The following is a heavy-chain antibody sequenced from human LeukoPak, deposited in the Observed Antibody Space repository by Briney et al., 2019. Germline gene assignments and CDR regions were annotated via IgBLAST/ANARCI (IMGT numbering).Heavy chain of an antibody. CDR3: ARTYHYGSGSYYTDY. J-gene: IGHJ4*02. Sequence: GGSLRLSCAASGFTVSSNYTSWVRQAPGKALEWVSIIYSGGSTYYADSVKGRITISRDNSKNMLYLQMNSLRAEDTAVYYCARTYHYGSGSYYTDYWGQGTLVTVSS. CDR2: IYSGGST. CDR1: GFTVSSNY. D-gene: IGHD3-10*01. V-gene: IGHV3-66*01.